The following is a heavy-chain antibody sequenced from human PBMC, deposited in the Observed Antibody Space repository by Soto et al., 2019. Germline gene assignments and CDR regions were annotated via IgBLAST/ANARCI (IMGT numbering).Heavy chain of an antibody. CDR1: GYTFSSYV. V-gene: IGHV1-3*01. D-gene: IGHD3-10*01. CDR2: INAGNGNT. CDR3: SRERGYYYGSGNYYYFEY. J-gene: IGHJ4*02. Sequence: QVQLVQSGAEVKRPGASVNVSCKASGYTFSSYVMHWVRQAPGQGLEWMGWINAGNGNTKYSEKFQGRITFSRDTSASTAYMELSGLRSEDSAVYYCSRERGYYYGSGNYYYFEYWGQGTRLTVSS.